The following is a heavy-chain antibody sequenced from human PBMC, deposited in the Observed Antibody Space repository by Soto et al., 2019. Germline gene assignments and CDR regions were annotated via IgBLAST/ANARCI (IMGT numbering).Heavy chain of an antibody. J-gene: IGHJ3*02. V-gene: IGHV3-53*02. D-gene: IGHD1-26*01. Sequence: EVQLVETGGGLIQPGGSLRLSCAASGFIVNKNYMSWVRQAPGKGLEWVSLIYSDGTAYYADSVKGRFTISRDKSNNTLYLQMNSLRAEDTAVYYCARDRRGYSGSYWGRALDIWGQGTMVTVSS. CDR2: IYSDGTA. CDR3: ARDRRGYSGSYWGRALDI. CDR1: GFIVNKNY.